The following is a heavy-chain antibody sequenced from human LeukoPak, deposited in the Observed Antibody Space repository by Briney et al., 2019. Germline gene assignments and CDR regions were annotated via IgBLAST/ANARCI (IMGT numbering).Heavy chain of an antibody. CDR2: IYPSGST. J-gene: IGHJ5*02. CDR3: ARYYYDSSGYYSGSSRFAP. Sequence: SETLSLTCAVSGYSLSSGYYWGWIRSPRGKVLEWIWIIYPSGSTDYNPSLKSRVTISVDTSKNQFSLKLSSVTAAHTAVYYCARYYYDSSGYYSGSSRFAPWGQGTLVTVSS. D-gene: IGHD3-22*01. CDR1: GYSLSSGYY. V-gene: IGHV4-38-2*01.